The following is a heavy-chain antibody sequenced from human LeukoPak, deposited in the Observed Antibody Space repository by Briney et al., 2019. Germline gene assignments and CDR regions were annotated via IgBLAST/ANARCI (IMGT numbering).Heavy chain of an antibody. D-gene: IGHD3-22*01. CDR3: ARDPDRYYYDSRGYYYGQTEPFDH. Sequence: SETLSLTCTVSGGSISSSSYYWGWIRQPPGKGLEWIGSIYYSGSTYYNPSLKSRVTISVDTSKNQFSLKLSSVTAADTAVYYCARDPDRYYYDSRGYYYGQTEPFDHWGQGTLVTVSS. J-gene: IGHJ4*02. V-gene: IGHV4-39*02. CDR2: IYYSGST. CDR1: GGSISSSSYY.